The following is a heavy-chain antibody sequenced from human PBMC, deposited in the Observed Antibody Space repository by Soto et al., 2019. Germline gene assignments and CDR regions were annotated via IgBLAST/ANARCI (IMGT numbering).Heavy chain of an antibody. D-gene: IGHD4-17*01. J-gene: IGHJ6*02. Sequence: SETLSLSCTVSGGSISNDDFYWSWIRQPPGKGLEWIGHIYYNGNTYYNPSLKSRLTMSLDTSQNQFSLHLSSVIAADSASYFCARAITVTSSFFYYGFDVRAQGTTVTGSS. CDR3: ARAITVTSSFFYYGFDV. CDR1: GGSISNDDFY. CDR2: IYYNGNT. V-gene: IGHV4-30-4*08.